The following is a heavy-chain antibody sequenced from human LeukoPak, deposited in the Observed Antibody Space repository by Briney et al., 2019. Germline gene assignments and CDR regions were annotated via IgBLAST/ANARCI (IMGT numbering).Heavy chain of an antibody. CDR3: ARYSSGWFWYFDL. J-gene: IGHJ2*01. Sequence: SETLSLTCTVSGGSISSSSYYWGWIRQPPGKGLEWIGSIYYSGSTYYNPSLKSRVTISVDTSKNQFSLKLSSVTGADTAVYYCARYSSGWFWYFDLWGRGTLVTVSS. CDR2: IYYSGST. D-gene: IGHD6-19*01. V-gene: IGHV4-39*07. CDR1: GGSISSSSYY.